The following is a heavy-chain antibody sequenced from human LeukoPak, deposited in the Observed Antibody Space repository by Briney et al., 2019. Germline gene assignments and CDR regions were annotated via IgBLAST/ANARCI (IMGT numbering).Heavy chain of an antibody. D-gene: IGHD3-3*01. CDR1: GGSISNSNW. V-gene: IGHV4-4*02. CDR3: ARLGVGAFDI. Sequence: PSGTLSLTCAVSGGSISNSNWWSWVRQPPGKGLEWIGDIYQSGSTTYNPSLKSRVTISVDKSKNQFSLNLSSVTAADTAVYYCARLGVGAFDIWGQGTMVTVSS. CDR2: IYQSGST. J-gene: IGHJ3*02.